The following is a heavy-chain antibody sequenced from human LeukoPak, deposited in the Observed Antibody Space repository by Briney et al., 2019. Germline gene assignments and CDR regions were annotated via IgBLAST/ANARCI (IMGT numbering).Heavy chain of an antibody. D-gene: IGHD3-3*01. CDR2: IYYSGST. Sequence: SETLSLTCAVYGGSFSGYYWGWIRQPPGKGLEWIGSIYYSGSTYYNPSLKSRVTISVDTSKNQFSLKLSSVTAADTAVYYCARLYDFWSGYSFDPWGQGTLVTVSS. J-gene: IGHJ5*02. CDR1: GGSFSGYY. CDR3: ARLYDFWSGYSFDP. V-gene: IGHV4-39*01.